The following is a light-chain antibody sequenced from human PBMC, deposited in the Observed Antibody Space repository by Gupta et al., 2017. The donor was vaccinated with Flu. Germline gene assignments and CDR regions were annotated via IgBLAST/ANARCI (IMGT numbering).Light chain of an antibody. CDR2: AAF. J-gene: IGKJ4*01. Sequence: DIQMTQSPSSLSASVGERVTITCRASQSISSYLNWYQQKTRKAPKHLIYAAFSLQSGVPSRFIGSGCGTEFTLPISSLQTEDFATYYCQQSYSTLALTFGGGTKVEIK. CDR3: QQSYSTLALT. V-gene: IGKV1-39*01. CDR1: QSISSY.